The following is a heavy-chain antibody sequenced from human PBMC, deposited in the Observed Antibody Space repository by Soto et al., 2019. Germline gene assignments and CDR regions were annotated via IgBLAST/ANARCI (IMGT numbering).Heavy chain of an antibody. CDR1: GYSFTSYW. CDR2: IDPSDSYT. CDR3: ATRGYCSSTSCYSGDY. Sequence: PGESLKISCKGSGYSFTSYWISWVRQMPGKGLEWMGRIDPSDSYTNYSPSFQGHVTISADKSISTAYLQWSSLKASDTAMYYCATRGYCSSTSCYSGDYWGQGTLVTVSS. V-gene: IGHV5-10-1*01. D-gene: IGHD2-2*02. J-gene: IGHJ4*02.